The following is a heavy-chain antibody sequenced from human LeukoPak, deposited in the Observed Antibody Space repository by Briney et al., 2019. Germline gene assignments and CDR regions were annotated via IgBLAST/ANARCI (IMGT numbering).Heavy chain of an antibody. CDR3: AKDIKALPAAGAFDI. CDR2: ISWNSGSI. CDR1: GFTFDDYA. V-gene: IGHV3-9*03. J-gene: IGHJ3*02. D-gene: IGHD2-2*01. Sequence: PGGSLRLSCAASGFTFDDYAMHWVRQAPGKGLEWVSGISWNSGSIGYADSVKGRFTISRDNAKNSLYLQMNSLRAEDMALYYCAKDIKALPAAGAFDIWGQGTMVTVSS.